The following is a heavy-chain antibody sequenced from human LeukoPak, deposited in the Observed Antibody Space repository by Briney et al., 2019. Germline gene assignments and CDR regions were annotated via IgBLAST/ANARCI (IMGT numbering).Heavy chain of an antibody. D-gene: IGHD3-22*01. CDR1: GFTFSSYE. V-gene: IGHV3-48*03. CDR2: ISTSGSTK. J-gene: IGHJ3*02. CDR3: ARDRDPGYNDSSGYRRVNAFDI. Sequence: PGGSLRLSCAASGFTFSSYEMNWVRQAPGKGLEWVSYISTSGSTKYYADSVKGRFTISRDNAKNSLYPQMNSLRAEDTAVYYCARDRDPGYNDSSGYRRVNAFDIWGQGTMVTVSS.